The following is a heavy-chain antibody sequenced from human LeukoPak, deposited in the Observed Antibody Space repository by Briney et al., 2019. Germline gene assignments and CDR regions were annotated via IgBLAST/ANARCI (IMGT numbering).Heavy chain of an antibody. Sequence: PSETPSLTCTVSGGSISSSSYYWGWIRQPPGKGLEWIGSIYYSGSTYYNPSLKSRVTISVDTSKNQFSLKLGSVTAADTAVYYCAREVRIAAASDAFDIWGQGTMVTVSS. CDR2: IYYSGST. V-gene: IGHV4-39*07. CDR1: GGSISSSSYY. J-gene: IGHJ3*02. CDR3: AREVRIAAASDAFDI. D-gene: IGHD6-13*01.